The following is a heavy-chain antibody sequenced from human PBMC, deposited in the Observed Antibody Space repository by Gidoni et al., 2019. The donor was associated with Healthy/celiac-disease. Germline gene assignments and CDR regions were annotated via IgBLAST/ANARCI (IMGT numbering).Heavy chain of an antibody. V-gene: IGHV3-9*01. CDR2: ISWNSGSI. J-gene: IGHJ6*02. CDR1: EFTFEDYA. Sequence: EVQLVESGAGLVQPGRSLRLSCAASEFTFEDYAMHWVRQAPGKGLEWVSGISWNSGSIGYADSVKGRFTISRDNAKNSLYLQMNSLRAEDTALYYCAKDMLRGAAPPYYYYGMDVWGQGTTVTVSS. CDR3: AKDMLRGAAPPYYYYGMDV. D-gene: IGHD2-15*01.